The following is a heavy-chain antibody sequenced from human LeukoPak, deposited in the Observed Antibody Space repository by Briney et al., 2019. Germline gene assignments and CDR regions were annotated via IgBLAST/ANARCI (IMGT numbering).Heavy chain of an antibody. V-gene: IGHV3-48*03. J-gene: IGHJ3*02. CDR1: GFTFSSYE. Sequence: GGSLRLSCAASGFTFSSYEMNWVRQAPGKGLEWVSYISSSGGRIYYADSVKGRFTISRDNAKNSLYLQMNSQRAEDTALYYCARDELRTGAFDIWGQGTMVTVSS. CDR3: ARDELRTGAFDI. D-gene: IGHD1-7*01. CDR2: ISSSGGRI.